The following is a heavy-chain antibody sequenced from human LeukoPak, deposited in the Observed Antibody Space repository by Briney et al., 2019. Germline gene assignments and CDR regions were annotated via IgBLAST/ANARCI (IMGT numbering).Heavy chain of an antibody. Sequence: GGSLRLSCAAPGFSFNNYSVSWVRQAPGKGLEWVSAISTTGGSTYYADSVKGRFTVSRDNSKNTLSLQMDSLRIEDTALYYCAKDWTTVVTPKGYYFDSWGQGTLVTVSS. V-gene: IGHV3-23*01. CDR1: GFSFNNYS. D-gene: IGHD4-23*01. CDR2: ISTTGGST. J-gene: IGHJ4*02. CDR3: AKDWTTVVTPKGYYFDS.